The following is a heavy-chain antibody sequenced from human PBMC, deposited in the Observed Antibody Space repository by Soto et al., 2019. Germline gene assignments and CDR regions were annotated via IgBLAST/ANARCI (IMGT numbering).Heavy chain of an antibody. V-gene: IGHV4-4*02. CDR3: ARYDYGSGDDYNIDY. J-gene: IGHJ4*02. CDR1: GDSISSMNW. CDR2: IHHSGST. Sequence: QVQLQESGPGLVKPSGTLSLTCAVSGDSISSMNWWSWVRQPPGKVLEWIGEIHHSGSTNYNPSLMSRVTISVDKSKNQFSLKLTSVTAADTAVYYCARYDYGSGDDYNIDYWCQGTLVTVSS. D-gene: IGHD3-10*01.